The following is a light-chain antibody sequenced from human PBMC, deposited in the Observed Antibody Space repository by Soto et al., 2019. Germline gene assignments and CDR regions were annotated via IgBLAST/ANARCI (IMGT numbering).Light chain of an antibody. CDR3: SSYTSSSTLV. Sequence: QSALTQPASVSGSPGQSITISCTGTSSDVGGYNYVSWYQQHPGKAPKLMIYEVSNRPSGVSNRLSGSKSGNTASLTISGLQAEDEADYYCSSYTSSSTLVFGTGTKV. J-gene: IGLJ1*01. CDR1: SSDVGGYNY. CDR2: EVS. V-gene: IGLV2-14*01.